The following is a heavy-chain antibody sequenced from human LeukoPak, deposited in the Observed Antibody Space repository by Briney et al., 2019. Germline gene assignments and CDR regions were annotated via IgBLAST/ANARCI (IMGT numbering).Heavy chain of an antibody. CDR1: GFTFSTYW. CDR3: ATDRDNSDWQKRFDS. CDR2: INQDASEI. J-gene: IGHJ4*02. D-gene: IGHD2-21*02. V-gene: IGHV3-7*01. Sequence: GGSLRLSCAASGFTFSTYWMNWYRQAPGKGLEWEGDINQDASEINYVDSVRGRFTISRDNAKNSLHLQMNSLRAEDTAVYYCATDRDNSDWQKRFDSWGQGTLVTVSS.